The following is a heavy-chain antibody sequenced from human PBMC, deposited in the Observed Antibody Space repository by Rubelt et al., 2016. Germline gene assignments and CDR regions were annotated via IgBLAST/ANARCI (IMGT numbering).Heavy chain of an antibody. D-gene: IGHD6-6*01. V-gene: IGHV1-69*01. Sequence: QVQLVQSGAEVKKPGSSVKVSCKASGGTFSSYAISWVRQAPGQGLEWMGGIIPVFGTANYAQKFQGRSARTADEHTSTADMELSSLRSEDTAVYYCATTIAIRPYYFDYWGQGTLVTVSS. CDR3: ATTIAIRPYYFDY. J-gene: IGHJ4*02. CDR2: IIPVFGTA. CDR1: GGTFSSYA.